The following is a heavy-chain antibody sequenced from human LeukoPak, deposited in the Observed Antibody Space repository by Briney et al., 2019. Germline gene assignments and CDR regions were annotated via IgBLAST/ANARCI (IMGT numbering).Heavy chain of an antibody. D-gene: IGHD6-13*01. V-gene: IGHV4-4*07. CDR3: AREGYSSSRSFDY. CDR1: GGSISSYY. Sequence: PSETLSLTCTVSGGSISSYYWSWIRQPPGKGLEWIGCIYTSGSTNYNPSLKSRVTISVDTSKNQFSLNLSSVTAADTAVYYCAREGYSSSRSFDYWGQGTLVTVSS. CDR2: IYTSGST. J-gene: IGHJ4*02.